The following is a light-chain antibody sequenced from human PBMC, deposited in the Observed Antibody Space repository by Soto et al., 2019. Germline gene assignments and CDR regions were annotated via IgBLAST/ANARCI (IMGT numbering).Light chain of an antibody. CDR1: QSVNNNF. CDR2: GAS. V-gene: IGKV3-20*01. CDR3: QQYGSSPYT. Sequence: EIVLTQSPGTLSLSPGEGATLSCRASQSVNNNFLAWHQQKPGQAPRLLVYGASSRATGIPDRFSGSTSGTNFTLTIARQEPGDFAVYSYQQYGSSPYTFGQGTELEI. J-gene: IGKJ2*01.